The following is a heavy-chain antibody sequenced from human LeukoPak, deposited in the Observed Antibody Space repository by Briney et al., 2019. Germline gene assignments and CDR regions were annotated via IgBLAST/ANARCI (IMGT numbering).Heavy chain of an antibody. CDR2: VIPIFGTA. V-gene: IGHV1-69*06. D-gene: IGHD3-10*01. CDR3: ARGPYYYGSGSYYWNYFDY. Sequence: GSSVTVSCKASGGTFSSYAISWVRQAPGQGLEWMGGVIPIFGTANYAQKFQGRVTITADKSTSTAYMELSSLRSEDTAVYYCARGPYYYGSGSYYWNYFDYWGQGTLVTVSS. J-gene: IGHJ4*02. CDR1: GGTFSSYA.